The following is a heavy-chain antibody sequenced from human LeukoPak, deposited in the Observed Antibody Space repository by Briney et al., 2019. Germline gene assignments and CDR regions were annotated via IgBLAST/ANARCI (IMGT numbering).Heavy chain of an antibody. J-gene: IGHJ4*02. Sequence: SETLSLTCAVYGGSFSGYYWSWIRQPPGKGLEWIGEINHSGSTNYNPSLKSRVTISVDTSKNQFSLKLSSVTAADTAVYYCARGCGSASCPYFFDNWGQGTLVTVSS. D-gene: IGHD2-2*01. CDR3: ARGCGSASCPYFFDN. V-gene: IGHV4-34*01. CDR2: INHSGST. CDR1: GGSFSGYY.